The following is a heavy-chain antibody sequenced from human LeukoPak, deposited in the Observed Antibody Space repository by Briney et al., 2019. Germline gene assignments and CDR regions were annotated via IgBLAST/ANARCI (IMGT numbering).Heavy chain of an antibody. J-gene: IGHJ4*02. CDR2: INPVGTAT. CDR3: GRFGYVAGVDW. V-gene: IGHV3-7*01. Sequence: GGSLTLSCAASVYSFSAFCVTCVRGAPGAGGEVVANINPVGTATYYADPVKGRFTTSRDNAKNLVYLQMNSLRAEDTAVYHCGRFGYVAGVDWWGQATLVTVSS. CDR1: VYSFSAFC. D-gene: IGHD6-19*01.